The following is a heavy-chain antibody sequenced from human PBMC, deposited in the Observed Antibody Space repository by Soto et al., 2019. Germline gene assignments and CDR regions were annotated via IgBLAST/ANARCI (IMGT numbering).Heavy chain of an antibody. CDR2: RYYSEST. CDR3: ARTQCSGGSCYSWSLDY. Sequence: NPSETLSLTCTVSGGSITTGGYYWSWIRQLPGKGLEWIGHRYYSESTYYNPSLKSRVSISLDTSKNQFSLKLSFVTAADTAMYYCARTQCSGGSCYSWSLDYWGQGTRVTVSS. J-gene: IGHJ4*02. CDR1: GGSITTGGYY. D-gene: IGHD2-15*01. V-gene: IGHV4-31*03.